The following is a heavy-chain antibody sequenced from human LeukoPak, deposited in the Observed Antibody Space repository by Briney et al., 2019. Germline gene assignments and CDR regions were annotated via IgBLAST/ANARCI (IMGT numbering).Heavy chain of an antibody. Sequence: GGSLRHSCAASGFTFSSYGMHWVRQAPGKGLEWVAVIWYDGSNKYYADSVKGRFTISRDNSKNTLYLQMNSLRAEDTAVYYCAREYSSSGYYYGMDVWGQGTTVTVSS. V-gene: IGHV3-33*01. D-gene: IGHD6-6*01. CDR1: GFTFSSYG. CDR3: AREYSSSGYYYGMDV. J-gene: IGHJ6*02. CDR2: IWYDGSNK.